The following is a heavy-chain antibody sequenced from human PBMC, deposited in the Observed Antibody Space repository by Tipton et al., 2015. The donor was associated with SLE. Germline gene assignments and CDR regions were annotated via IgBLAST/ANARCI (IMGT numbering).Heavy chain of an antibody. Sequence: TLSLTCAVYGGSFSGYYWSWIRQPPGKGLEWIGEINHSGSTNYNPSLKSRVTISVDTSKNQFSLKLSSVTAADTAAYYCARSRGSGYYDYWGQGTLVTVSS. V-gene: IGHV4-34*01. CDR3: ARSRGSGYYDY. D-gene: IGHD3-3*01. CDR1: GGSFSGYY. CDR2: INHSGST. J-gene: IGHJ4*02.